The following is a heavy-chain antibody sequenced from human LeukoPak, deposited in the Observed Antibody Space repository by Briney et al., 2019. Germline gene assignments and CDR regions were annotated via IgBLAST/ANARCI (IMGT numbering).Heavy chain of an antibody. D-gene: IGHD3-22*01. CDR1: GGSFSGYH. CDR2: INHSGST. CDR3: ARGPDFYDRRGYYQI. J-gene: IGHJ4*02. Sequence: PSETLSLTCAVSGGSFSGYHWSWIRQPPGKGLEWIGEINHSGSTNYNPSLKSRLTISRDTSKNQFSLKLRSVTAADTAVFYCARGPDFYDRRGYYQIGGQGTLVTVSS. V-gene: IGHV4-34*01.